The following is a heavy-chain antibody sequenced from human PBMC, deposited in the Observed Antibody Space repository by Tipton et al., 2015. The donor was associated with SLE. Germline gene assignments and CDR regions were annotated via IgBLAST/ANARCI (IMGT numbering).Heavy chain of an antibody. Sequence: LRLSCTVSGGSVSSGSYYWSWIRQPPGKGLEWIGYIYYSGSTKYNPSLKSRVTISVDTSKNQFPLKLSSVTAADTAVYYCASLTPYSSSWTDRASNWFDPWGQGTLVTVSS. D-gene: IGHD6-13*01. CDR1: GGSVSSGSYY. CDR3: ASLTPYSSSWTDRASNWFDP. CDR2: IYYSGST. J-gene: IGHJ5*02. V-gene: IGHV4-61*01.